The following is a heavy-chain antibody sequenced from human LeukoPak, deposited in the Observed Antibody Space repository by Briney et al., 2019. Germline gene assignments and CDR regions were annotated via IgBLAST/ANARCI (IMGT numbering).Heavy chain of an antibody. V-gene: IGHV4-59*08. D-gene: IGHD3-9*01. Sequence: SETLSLTCTVSGGSISSYYWSWIRQPPGKGLEWIGYIYYSGSTNYNPSLKSRVTILVDTSKNQFSLKLSSVTAADTAVYYCARHSRDILTGYYMGFDPWGQGTLVTVSS. J-gene: IGHJ5*02. CDR3: ARHSRDILTGYYMGFDP. CDR1: GGSISSYY. CDR2: IYYSGST.